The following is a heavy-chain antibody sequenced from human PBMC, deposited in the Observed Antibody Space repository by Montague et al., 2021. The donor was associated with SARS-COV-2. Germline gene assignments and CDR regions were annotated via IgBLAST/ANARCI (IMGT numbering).Heavy chain of an antibody. V-gene: IGHV3-7*03. CDR3: ARDIMRSSSWPYGMDV. CDR2: IKQDGSEK. J-gene: IGHJ6*02. Sequence: ETLSLTCTVSGGSISSSSYYWGWFRQPPGKGLEWVANIKQDGSEKYYVDSVKGRFTISRDNAKNSLYLQMNSLRAEDTAVYYCARDIMRSSSWPYGMDVWGQGTTVTVSS. D-gene: IGHD6-13*01. CDR1: GGSISSSSYY.